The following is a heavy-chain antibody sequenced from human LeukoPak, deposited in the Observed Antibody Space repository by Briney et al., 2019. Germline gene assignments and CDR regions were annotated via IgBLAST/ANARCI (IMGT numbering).Heavy chain of an antibody. CDR3: AKEEAADGDAFDI. D-gene: IGHD6-13*01. CDR2: ISYDGSNE. J-gene: IGHJ3*02. V-gene: IGHV3-30*18. CDR1: GFTFSSYG. Sequence: GGSLRLSCAASGFTFSSYGMHWVRQAPGKGLEWVTVISYDGSNEYFADSVKGRFTISRDNSKNTLYLQMSSLRAEDTAVYYCAKEEAADGDAFDIWGQGTMVTVSS.